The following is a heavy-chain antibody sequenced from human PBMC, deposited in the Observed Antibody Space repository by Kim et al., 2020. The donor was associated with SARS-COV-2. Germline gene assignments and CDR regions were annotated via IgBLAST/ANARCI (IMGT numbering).Heavy chain of an antibody. Sequence: ASVKVSCKVSGYTLTELSMHWVRQAPGKGLEWMGGFDPEDGETIYAQKFQGRVTMTEDTSTDTAYMELSSLRSEDTAVYYCATSEQQLAQEGFDYWGQGTLVTVSS. V-gene: IGHV1-24*01. J-gene: IGHJ4*02. CDR3: ATSEQQLAQEGFDY. CDR2: FDPEDGET. D-gene: IGHD6-13*01. CDR1: GYTLTELS.